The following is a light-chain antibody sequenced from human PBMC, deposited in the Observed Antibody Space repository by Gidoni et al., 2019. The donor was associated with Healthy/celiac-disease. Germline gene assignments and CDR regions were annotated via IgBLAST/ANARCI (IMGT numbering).Light chain of an antibody. CDR3: QQYGSSPWT. Sequence: EIVLTQSPGTLSLSPGERATLSCRTIQSVSSSYLAWYQQKPGQAPRLLIYGASSRATGIPDRFSGSGSGTDFTLTISRLEPEDFAVYYCQQYGSSPWTFGQXTKVEIK. CDR2: GAS. J-gene: IGKJ1*01. CDR1: QSVSSSY. V-gene: IGKV3-20*01.